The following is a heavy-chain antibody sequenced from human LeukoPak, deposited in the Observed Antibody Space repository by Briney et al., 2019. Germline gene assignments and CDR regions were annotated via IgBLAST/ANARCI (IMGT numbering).Heavy chain of an antibody. CDR1: GLSFSGQW. J-gene: IGHJ4*02. V-gene: IGHV3-7*01. D-gene: IGHD1/OR15-1a*01. Sequence: PGGSLRLSCTASGLSFSGQWMNWVRQSPGQGLEWVANIKYDGSEKYYVGSVKGRFTISREDAKNSLSLQMDSVRPEDTAVYYCAFNNNFKYWGQGTLVIVSS. CDR3: AFNNNFKY. CDR2: IKYDGSEK.